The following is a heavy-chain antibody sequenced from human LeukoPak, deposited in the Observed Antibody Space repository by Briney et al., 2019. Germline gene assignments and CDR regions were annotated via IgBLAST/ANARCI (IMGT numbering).Heavy chain of an antibody. CDR1: GFTFSTYW. D-gene: IGHD6-19*01. V-gene: IGHV3-74*01. CDR2: INSDGSST. CDR3: AKGRSGWEVDY. J-gene: IGHJ4*02. Sequence: PGGSLRLSCAASGFTFSTYWMHWVRQAPGKGLVWVSRINSDGSSTNYAESVKGRFTISRDNSKNTLYLQMNSLRAEDTAVYYCAKGRSGWEVDYWGQGTLVTVSS.